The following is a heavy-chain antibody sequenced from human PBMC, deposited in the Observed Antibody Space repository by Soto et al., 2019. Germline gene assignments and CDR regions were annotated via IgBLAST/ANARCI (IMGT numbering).Heavy chain of an antibody. CDR1: GFTFDDYA. V-gene: IGHV3-9*01. J-gene: IGHJ4*02. CDR2: ISWYSGSI. CDR3: AKDRVLVLSFYFSY. D-gene: IGHD6-13*01. Sequence: DVQLVESGGGLVQPGRSLRLSCAASGFTFDDYAMHWVRQAPGKGLEWVSGISWYSGSIGYADSVKGRFTISRDNAKNALYLQMHSLRAEDTALYYCAKDRVLVLSFYFSYGGQGTRVTVSS.